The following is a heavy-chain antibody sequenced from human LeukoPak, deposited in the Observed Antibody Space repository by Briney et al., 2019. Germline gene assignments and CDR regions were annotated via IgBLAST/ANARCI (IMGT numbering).Heavy chain of an antibody. J-gene: IGHJ4*02. CDR2: TYYSEST. CDR1: GGSISSGDYY. D-gene: IGHD6-13*01. Sequence: SETLSLTCTVSGGSISSGDYYWSWIRQPPGKGLEWIGYTYYSESTNYSPSLKSRVTISVDMSKNQFSLKVSSVTPADTAVYFCARRAAGDYFDSWGQGNLVTVSS. CDR3: ARRAAGDYFDS. V-gene: IGHV4-30-4*08.